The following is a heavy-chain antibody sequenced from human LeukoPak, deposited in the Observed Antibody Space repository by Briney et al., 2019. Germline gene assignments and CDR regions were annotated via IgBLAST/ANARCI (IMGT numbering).Heavy chain of an antibody. CDR1: GGSISSYY. D-gene: IGHD6-13*01. Sequence: SETLSLTCTVSGGSISSYYWSWIRQPAGKGLEWIGRIYTSGSTNYNPSLKSRVTMSVDTSKNQFSLKLSSVTAADTAVYYCARDIAAAGTRDHYYYYYMDVWGKGTTVTVSS. V-gene: IGHV4-4*07. J-gene: IGHJ6*03. CDR3: ARDIAAAGTRDHYYYYYMDV. CDR2: IYTSGST.